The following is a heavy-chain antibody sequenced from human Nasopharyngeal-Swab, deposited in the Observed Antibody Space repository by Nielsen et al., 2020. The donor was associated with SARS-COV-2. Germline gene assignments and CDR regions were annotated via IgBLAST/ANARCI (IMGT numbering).Heavy chain of an antibody. CDR3: AKDFWGAIDS. J-gene: IGHJ4*02. CDR2: INSAGSAT. CDR1: GFTFRSYW. D-gene: IGHD3-16*01. V-gene: IGHV3-74*01. Sequence: RGSLRLSCVASGFTFRSYWMHWVRQAPGEGPVWVSHINSAGSATSYADSVKGRFTISRDNAKSTLYLQMNSLRGDDTAIYFCAKDFWGAIDSWGQGTLVTVSS.